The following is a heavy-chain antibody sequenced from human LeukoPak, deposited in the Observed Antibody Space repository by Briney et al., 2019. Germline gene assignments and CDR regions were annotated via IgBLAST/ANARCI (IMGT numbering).Heavy chain of an antibody. CDR2: IKPDGDS. V-gene: IGHV3-7*01. Sequence: GGSLRLSCAASGFTLTSYWMNWVRQAPGKGLEWVANIKPDGDSYYVDSVKGRFTISRDNAKNSLYLQMNSLRAEDTAVYYCAREDGTFDYWGQGALVTVSS. CDR1: GFTLTSYW. J-gene: IGHJ4*02. D-gene: IGHD1-14*01. CDR3: AREDGTFDY.